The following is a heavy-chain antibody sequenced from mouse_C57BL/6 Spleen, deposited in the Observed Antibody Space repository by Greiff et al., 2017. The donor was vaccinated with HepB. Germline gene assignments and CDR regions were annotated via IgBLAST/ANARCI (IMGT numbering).Heavy chain of an antibody. CDR2: IDPESGGT. J-gene: IGHJ2*01. Sequence: VQLQQSGAELVRPGASVTLSCTASGYTFTDYEMHWVKQTPVHGLEWIGAIDPESGGTAYNQKFKGKAILTADKSSSTAYMELRSLTSEDSAVYYCTRWLLRGDYWGQGTTLTVSS. CDR3: TRWLLRGDY. V-gene: IGHV1-15*01. D-gene: IGHD2-3*01. CDR1: GYTFTDYE.